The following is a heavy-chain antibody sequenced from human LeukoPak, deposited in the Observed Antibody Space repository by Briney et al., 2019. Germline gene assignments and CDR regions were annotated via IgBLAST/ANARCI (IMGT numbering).Heavy chain of an antibody. D-gene: IGHD3-22*01. CDR3: ARTYYYDSSGLEDYYYGMDV. J-gene: IGHJ6*02. V-gene: IGHV4-59*08. CDR1: GGSISSYY. Sequence: ASETLSRTCTVSGGSISSYYWSWIRQPPGKGLEWIGYIYYSGSTNYNPSLKSRVTISVDTSKNQFSLKLSSVTAADTAVYYCARTYYYDSSGLEDYYYGMDVWGQGTTVTVSS. CDR2: IYYSGST.